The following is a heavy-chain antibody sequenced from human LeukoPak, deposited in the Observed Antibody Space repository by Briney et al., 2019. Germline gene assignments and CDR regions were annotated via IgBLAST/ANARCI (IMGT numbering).Heavy chain of an antibody. CDR2: ISSSGSTI. Sequence: GGSLTLSCAASGFTFSIYALSWIRQAPGKGLEWVSYISSSGSTIYYADSVKGRFTISRDNAKNSLYLQMNSLRAEDTAVYYCARDSPVAAAGTTGAYYYYYGMDVWGQGTTVTVSS. CDR1: GFTFSIYA. V-gene: IGHV3-11*01. D-gene: IGHD6-13*01. J-gene: IGHJ6*02. CDR3: ARDSPVAAAGTTGAYYYYYGMDV.